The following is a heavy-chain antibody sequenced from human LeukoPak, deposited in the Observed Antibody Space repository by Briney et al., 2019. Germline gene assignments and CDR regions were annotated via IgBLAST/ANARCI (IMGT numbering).Heavy chain of an antibody. CDR1: GYTFTSYG. J-gene: IGHJ2*01. Sequence: ASVKVSCKASGYTFTSYGISWVRQAPGQGLEWMGWISAYNGNTNYAQKLQGRVTMTTGTSTSTAYMELRSLRSDDTAVYYCATHYYDSSGYVRYFDLWGRGTLVTVSS. CDR3: ATHYYDSSGYVRYFDL. V-gene: IGHV1-18*01. CDR2: ISAYNGNT. D-gene: IGHD3-22*01.